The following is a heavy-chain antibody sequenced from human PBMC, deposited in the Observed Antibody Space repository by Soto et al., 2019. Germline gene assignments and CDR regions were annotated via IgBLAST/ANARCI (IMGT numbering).Heavy chain of an antibody. CDR1: GGSISSYY. CDR3: ARRRTGQPAAFDI. V-gene: IGHV4-59*08. Sequence: SETLSLTCTVSGGSISSYYWSWIRQPPGKGLEWIGYIYYSGSTNYNPSLKSRVTISVDTSKNQFSLKLSSVTAADTAVYYCARRRTGQPAAFDIWGQGTMVTVSS. J-gene: IGHJ3*02. D-gene: IGHD2-2*01. CDR2: IYYSGST.